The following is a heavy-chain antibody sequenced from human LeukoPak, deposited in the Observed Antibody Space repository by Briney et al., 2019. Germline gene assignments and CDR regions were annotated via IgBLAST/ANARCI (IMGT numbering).Heavy chain of an antibody. CDR2: LSGSGGST. D-gene: IGHD3-10*01. J-gene: IGHJ2*01. V-gene: IGHV3-23*01. CDR1: GFTISSFD. Sequence: GGSLSFYAAASGFTISSFDMSRVGQGPGMGLEGVLALSGSGGSTYYAGTVKGRFTISRDNSKNTLYLQMNSLRAEDTAVYYCAKASRARRLLWFGELFDLWGRGTLVTVSP. CDR3: AKASRARRLLWFGELFDL.